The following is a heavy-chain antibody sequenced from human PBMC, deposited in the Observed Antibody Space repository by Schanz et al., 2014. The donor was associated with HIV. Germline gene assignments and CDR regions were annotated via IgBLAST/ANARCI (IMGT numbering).Heavy chain of an antibody. J-gene: IGHJ4*02. CDR3: ARAPYTSGWYGVDY. V-gene: IGHV1-46*01. CDR2: INPTDGMT. Sequence: QVQLVQSGAEVKMPGASVKVSCKASGGTFSNYAMNWVRQAPGQGPEGMGIINPTDGMTSYAQKLQGRVTLTRETSTSTVYMDLRSLRSEDTAVYYCARAPYTSGWYGVDYWGQGTLVTVSS. D-gene: IGHD6-19*01. CDR1: GGTFSNYA.